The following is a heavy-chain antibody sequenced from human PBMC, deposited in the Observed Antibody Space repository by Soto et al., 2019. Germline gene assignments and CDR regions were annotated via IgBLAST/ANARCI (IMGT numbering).Heavy chain of an antibody. CDR3: TTDQSASYYDFWSGYYTNLY. CDR1: GFTFSNAW. D-gene: IGHD3-3*01. Sequence: PGGSLRLSCAASGFTFSNAWMSWVRQAPGKGLEWVGRIKSKTDGGTTDYAAPVKGRFTISRDDSKNTLYLQMNSLKTEDTAVYYCTTDQSASYYDFWSGYYTNLYWGQGTLVTVSS. J-gene: IGHJ4*02. CDR2: IKSKTDGGTT. V-gene: IGHV3-15*01.